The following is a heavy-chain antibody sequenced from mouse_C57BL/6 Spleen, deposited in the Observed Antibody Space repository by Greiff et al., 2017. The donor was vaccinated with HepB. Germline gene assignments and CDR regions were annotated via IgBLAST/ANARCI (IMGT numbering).Heavy chain of an antibody. Sequence: VKLMESGAELVRPGTSVKVSCKASGYAFTNYLIEWVKQRPGQGLEWIGVLNPGSGGTIYNEKFKGKGTLTADKSSSTAYMQRSSLTSEDSAVYLCARQSYRGYFAVWGTGTTVTVSS. CDR2: LNPGSGGT. D-gene: IGHD1-1*01. CDR3: ARQSYRGYFAV. V-gene: IGHV1-54*01. J-gene: IGHJ1*03. CDR1: GYAFTNYL.